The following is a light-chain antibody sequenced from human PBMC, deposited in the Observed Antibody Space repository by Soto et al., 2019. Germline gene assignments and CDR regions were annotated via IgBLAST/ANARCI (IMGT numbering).Light chain of an antibody. CDR2: GTS. V-gene: IGKV3-15*01. CDR3: QQYYNWWT. CDR1: QSISSY. Sequence: EIVSTQSPATLSLSPGERATLSCRASQSISSYLAWYQQKPGQAPRLLIYGTSTRATGIPARFSGSGSGTEFTLTISSLQSEDFAVYYCQQYYNWWTFGQGTKVDI. J-gene: IGKJ1*01.